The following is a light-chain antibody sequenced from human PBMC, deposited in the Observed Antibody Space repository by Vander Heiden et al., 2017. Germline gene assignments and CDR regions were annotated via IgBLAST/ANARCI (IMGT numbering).Light chain of an antibody. J-gene: IGLJ2*01. Sequence: QSVLTQTPSASGTPGHRLTISCSGSSSNIGSNYVYRYQHFPGTATKLLIYRNNQRPSGVPDRFSGSKSGTSASLAISGLRSEDEADYYCATWDGSLSGVVFGGGTKLTVL. V-gene: IGLV1-47*01. CDR1: SSNIGSNY. CDR2: RNN. CDR3: ATWDGSLSGVV.